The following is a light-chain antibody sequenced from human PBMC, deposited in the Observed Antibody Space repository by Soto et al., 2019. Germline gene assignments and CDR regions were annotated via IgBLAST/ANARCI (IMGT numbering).Light chain of an antibody. Sequence: QSVLTQPASVSGSPGQSIAISCTGTSSDVGAYNSVSWYQQQPGKVPKLIIYEVTNRPSGVSNRFSGSKSGNTASLTISGLQADDEADYYCSSYAGRTTFEVFGGGTKLTVL. CDR1: SSDVGAYNS. CDR3: SSYAGRTTFEV. CDR2: EVT. V-gene: IGLV2-14*01. J-gene: IGLJ3*02.